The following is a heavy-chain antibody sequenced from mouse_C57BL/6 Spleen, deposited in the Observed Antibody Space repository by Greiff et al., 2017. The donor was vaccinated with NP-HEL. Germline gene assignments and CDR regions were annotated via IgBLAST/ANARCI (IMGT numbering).Heavy chain of an antibody. CDR2: ISYDGSN. CDR1: GYSITSGYY. Sequence: EVQLVESGPGLVKPSQSLSLTCSVTGYSITSGYYWNWIRQFPGNKLEWMGYISYDGSNNYNPSLKNRISITRDTYKNQFFLKLNSVTTEDTATYYCARGVFDYWGQGTTLTVSS. J-gene: IGHJ2*01. V-gene: IGHV3-6*01. CDR3: ARGVFDY.